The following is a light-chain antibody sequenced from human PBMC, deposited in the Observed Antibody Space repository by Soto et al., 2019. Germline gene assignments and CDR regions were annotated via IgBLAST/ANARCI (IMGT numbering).Light chain of an antibody. J-gene: IGKJ3*01. CDR2: ATS. CDR1: QSIGNY. V-gene: IGKV3-11*01. CDR3: QQRSSWPFT. Sequence: EVVLTQSPATLSLSPGEGATLSCRASQSIGNYLAWYQQKPGQAPRLLIYATSNRATGIPARFSGSGSGTDVSLSISSLEPKEFAVDVCQQRSSWPFTFGHGRKVDI.